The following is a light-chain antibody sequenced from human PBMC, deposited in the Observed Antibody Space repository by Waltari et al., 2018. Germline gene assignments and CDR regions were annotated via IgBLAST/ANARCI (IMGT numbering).Light chain of an antibody. CDR2: AAS. V-gene: IGKV1-9*01. CDR1: QGISSY. Sequence: DIQLTQSPSFLSASVGDRVTITCRASQGISSYLAWYQQKPGKAPKLLIYAASTLQSVVPSRFSGSGSGTEFTLTISSLQPEDFATYYCQQLNSYPPDTFGQGTKLEIK. J-gene: IGKJ2*01. CDR3: QQLNSYPPDT.